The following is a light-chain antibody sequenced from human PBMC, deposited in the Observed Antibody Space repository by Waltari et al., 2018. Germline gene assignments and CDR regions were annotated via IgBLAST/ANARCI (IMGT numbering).Light chain of an antibody. CDR2: GAS. J-gene: IGKJ1*01. CDR3: QQYGNSPRT. V-gene: IGKV3-20*01. Sequence: IVLTQSPGTLSLSPGVRATLSCRAGQSVSSHYVAWYQQKPGQAPRLLIYGASSRATGLPDRFIGSGSGTDFTLTISSLERDDFAVYFCQQYGNSPRTFGQGTRVEVK. CDR1: QSVSSHY.